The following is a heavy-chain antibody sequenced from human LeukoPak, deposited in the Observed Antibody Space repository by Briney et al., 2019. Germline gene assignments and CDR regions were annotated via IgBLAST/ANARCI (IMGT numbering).Heavy chain of an antibody. CDR1: GDSVSSSY. Sequence: PSETLSLTCTVSGDSVSSSYWSWVRQPPGKGLEWLAYIYYTGVTNCNPSLKSRVTISLDMSRNQVSLKLLSVTAADTAVYYCTKNAGRGRPSDLWGQGTLVTVSS. CDR3: TKNAGRGRPSDL. V-gene: IGHV4-59*02. CDR2: IYYTGVT. D-gene: IGHD2-15*01. J-gene: IGHJ5*02.